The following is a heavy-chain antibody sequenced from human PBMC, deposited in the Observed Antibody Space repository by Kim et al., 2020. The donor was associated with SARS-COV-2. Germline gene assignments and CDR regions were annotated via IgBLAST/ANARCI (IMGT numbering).Heavy chain of an antibody. J-gene: IGHJ4*02. Sequence: YADSVKGRFTISRDNSKNTLYLQMNSLRAADTAVYYCAKGWIQLWVPWAYWGQGTLVTVSS. D-gene: IGHD5-18*01. CDR3: AKGWIQLWVPWAY. V-gene: IGHV3-23*01.